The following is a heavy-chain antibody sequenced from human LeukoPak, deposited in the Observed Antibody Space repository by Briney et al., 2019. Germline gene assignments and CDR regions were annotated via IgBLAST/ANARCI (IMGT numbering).Heavy chain of an antibody. Sequence: GGSLRLSCAASGFTFSSYAMSWVRQAPGKGLEWVSAISGSGGSTYYADSVKGRFTISRDNSENTLYLQMNSLRAEDTAVYYCARKEIFGVVIGYFQHWGQGTLVTVSS. CDR2: ISGSGGST. J-gene: IGHJ1*01. CDR1: GFTFSSYA. CDR3: ARKEIFGVVIGYFQH. V-gene: IGHV3-23*01. D-gene: IGHD3-3*01.